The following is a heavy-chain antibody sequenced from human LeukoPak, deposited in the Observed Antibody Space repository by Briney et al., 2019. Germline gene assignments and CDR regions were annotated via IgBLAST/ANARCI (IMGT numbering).Heavy chain of an antibody. CDR1: GGSFSGYY. V-gene: IGHV4-59*01. D-gene: IGHD3-22*01. CDR2: IYYSGST. J-gene: IGHJ4*01. Sequence: SETLSLTRGVYGGSFSGYYWSWIRQPPGKGLEWIGYIYYSGSTNYNPSLKSRVTISVDTSKNQFSLKLSSVTAADTAVYYCARGAKGLLLDYWGQGTLVTVSS. CDR3: ARGAKGLLLDY.